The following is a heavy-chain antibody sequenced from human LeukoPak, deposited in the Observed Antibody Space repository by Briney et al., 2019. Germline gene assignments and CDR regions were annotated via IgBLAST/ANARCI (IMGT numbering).Heavy chain of an antibody. CDR1: GYTFTGYY. V-gene: IGHV1-2*02. Sequence: ASVKVSCKASGYTFTGYYMHWVRQAPGQGLEWMGWINPNSGGTNYAQKFQGRVTMTRDTSISTAYMELSRLRSDDTAVYYCACEQLVTDAFDTWGQGTMVTVSS. D-gene: IGHD6-6*01. CDR2: INPNSGGT. CDR3: ACEQLVTDAFDT. J-gene: IGHJ3*02.